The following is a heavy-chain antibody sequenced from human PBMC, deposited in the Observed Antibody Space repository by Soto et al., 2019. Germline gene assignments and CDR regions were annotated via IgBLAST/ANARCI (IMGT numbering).Heavy chain of an antibody. Sequence: SETLSLTCTVSGGSISSYYWSWIRQPPGKGLEWIGYIYYSGSTNYNPSLKSRVTISVDTSKNQFPLKLSSVTAADTAVYYCARGGVVAPLAYYGMDVWGQGTTVTVSS. V-gene: IGHV4-59*01. D-gene: IGHD2-15*01. J-gene: IGHJ6*02. CDR2: IYYSGST. CDR1: GGSISSYY. CDR3: ARGGVVAPLAYYGMDV.